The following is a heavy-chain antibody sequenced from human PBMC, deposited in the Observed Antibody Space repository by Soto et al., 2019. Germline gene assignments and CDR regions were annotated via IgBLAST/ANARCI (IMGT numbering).Heavy chain of an antibody. Sequence: GASVRLSCAASGFTFSNDWMNWVRQGPGKGLEWVSRIISGGSRVYYADFVKGRFTIARDNAKKMLYLEMHSLTAEDTAVYYCARERTSKGGMDVWGQGTTVTVSS. J-gene: IGHJ6*02. V-gene: IGHV3-74*01. CDR2: IISGGSRV. CDR1: GFTFSNDW. CDR3: ARERTSKGGMDV.